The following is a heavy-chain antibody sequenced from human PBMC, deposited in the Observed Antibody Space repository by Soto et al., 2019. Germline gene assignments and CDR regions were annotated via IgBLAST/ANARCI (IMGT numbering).Heavy chain of an antibody. D-gene: IGHD2-8*01. J-gene: IGHJ4*02. CDR1: GDRFTRYW. CDR3: ARHDCTNGVCYSNF. V-gene: IGHV5-51*01. Sequence: GGALKVSSKRSGDRFTRYWIGSGREMPGKSREWMGLIYPCASYTRYSPSFQGQVTIPPDKSLSNAYLQWSSLKAADTAMYYFARHDCTNGVCYSNFWGQGTLVTGPS. CDR2: IYPCASYT.